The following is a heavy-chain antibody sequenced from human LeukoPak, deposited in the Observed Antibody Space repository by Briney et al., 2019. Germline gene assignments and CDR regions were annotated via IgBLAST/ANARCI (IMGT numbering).Heavy chain of an antibody. CDR2: IYYSGST. V-gene: IGHV4-59*01. Sequence: PSETLSLTCAVYGGSFSGYYWSWVRQPPGKGLEWIGYIYYSGSTNYNPSLKSRVTISVDTSKNQFSLKLSSVTAADTAVYYCARVPYCSGGSCYSWFDPWGQGTLVTVSS. D-gene: IGHD2-15*01. CDR1: GGSFSGYY. J-gene: IGHJ5*02. CDR3: ARVPYCSGGSCYSWFDP.